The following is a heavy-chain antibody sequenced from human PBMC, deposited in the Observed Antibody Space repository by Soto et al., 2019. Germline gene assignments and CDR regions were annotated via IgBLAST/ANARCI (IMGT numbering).Heavy chain of an antibody. Sequence: GASVKVSCKASGYTFTSYGISWVRQAPGQGLEWMGWISAYNGNTNYAQKLQGRVTMTTDTSTSTAYMELRSLRSDDTAVYYCARDSKRGSSRYGPDNWFDPWGQGTLVTVSS. V-gene: IGHV1-18*04. D-gene: IGHD6-13*01. CDR3: ARDSKRGSSRYGPDNWFDP. CDR1: GYTFTSYG. CDR2: ISAYNGNT. J-gene: IGHJ5*02.